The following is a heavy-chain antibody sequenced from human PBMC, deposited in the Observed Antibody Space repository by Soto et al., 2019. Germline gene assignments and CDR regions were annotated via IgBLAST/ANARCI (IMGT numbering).Heavy chain of an antibody. CDR2: ISRSGDST. CDR1: GFTFSSDA. CDR3: AKHMGYCSSTNCYTFDY. Sequence: PGGSLRLSCAASGFTFSSDAMSWVRQAPGKGLEWVSAISRSGDSTYYADSLKVRFTISRDNSKNTLYLQMNSLRADDTAVYYCAKHMGYCSSTNCYTFDYWGQGTLVTVSS. V-gene: IGHV3-23*01. J-gene: IGHJ4*02. D-gene: IGHD2-2*01.